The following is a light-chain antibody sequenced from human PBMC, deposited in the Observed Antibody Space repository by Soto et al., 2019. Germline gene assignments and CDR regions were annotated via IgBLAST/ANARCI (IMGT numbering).Light chain of an antibody. CDR1: QSVSSSS. J-gene: IGKJ1*01. V-gene: IGKV3-20*01. Sequence: EIVLTQSPGTLSLSPGERATLSCRASQSVSSSSLAWYQQKPGQAPRLLIYGASSRATGIPDRFSGSGSGTDFTLTISRREPEDFALYYCQQYGSSRTFGQGTKVQIK. CDR2: GAS. CDR3: QQYGSSRT.